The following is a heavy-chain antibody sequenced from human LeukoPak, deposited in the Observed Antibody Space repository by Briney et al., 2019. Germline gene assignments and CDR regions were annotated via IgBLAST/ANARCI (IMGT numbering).Heavy chain of an antibody. D-gene: IGHD3-22*01. J-gene: IGHJ1*01. V-gene: IGHV1-18*04. Sequence: GASVKVSCKASGYTFTAYYMHWVRQAPGQGLEWMGWISAYNGNTNYAQKLQGRVTMTKDTSTSTAYMELRSLRSDDTAVYCCARGDYYDSSEFQHWGQGTLVTVSS. CDR1: GYTFTAYY. CDR2: ISAYNGNT. CDR3: ARGDYYDSSEFQH.